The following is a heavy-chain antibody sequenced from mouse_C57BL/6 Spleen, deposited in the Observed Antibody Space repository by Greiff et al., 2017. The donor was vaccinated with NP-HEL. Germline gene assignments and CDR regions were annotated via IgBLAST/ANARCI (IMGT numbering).Heavy chain of an antibody. V-gene: IGHV1-76*01. CDR2: IYPGSGNT. CDR3: ARRGDGSSYGY. D-gene: IGHD1-1*01. Sequence: VKLMESGAELVRPGASVKLSCKASGYTFTDYYINWVNQRPGQGLEWIARIYPGSGNTYYNEKFKGKATLTAEKSSSTAYMQLSSLTSEDSAVSFCARRGDGSSYGYWGQGTTLTVSS. J-gene: IGHJ2*01. CDR1: GYTFTDYY.